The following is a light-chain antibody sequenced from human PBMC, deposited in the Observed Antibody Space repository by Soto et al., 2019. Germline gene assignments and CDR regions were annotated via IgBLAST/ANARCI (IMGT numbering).Light chain of an antibody. V-gene: IGKV1-5*03. Sequence: DIQLTQFPSTLSPSVGDRVTITCRASQSISNWLAWYQQKPGKAPKLVIYKASSLKSGGPSRFSGSGSGTEFTLTISTLQPDDFATYYCQQYNSYPHTFGQGTKLEIK. CDR1: QSISNW. CDR3: QQYNSYPHT. J-gene: IGKJ2*01. CDR2: KAS.